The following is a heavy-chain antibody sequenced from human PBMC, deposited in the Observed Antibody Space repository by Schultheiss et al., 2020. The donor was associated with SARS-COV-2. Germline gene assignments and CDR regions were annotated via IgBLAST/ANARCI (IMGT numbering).Heavy chain of an antibody. Sequence: SETLSLTCTVSGGSISSSSYYWGWIRQPPGKGLEWIGYIYYSGRTYYNPSLQSRVTISADTSKNHFFLNLTSVTAADTAIYYCARDVIVVGSYYGTDVWGQGSTVTVSS. J-gene: IGHJ6*02. V-gene: IGHV4-31*03. CDR2: IYYSGRT. CDR3: ARDVIVVGSYYGTDV. D-gene: IGHD2-15*01. CDR1: GGSISSSSYY.